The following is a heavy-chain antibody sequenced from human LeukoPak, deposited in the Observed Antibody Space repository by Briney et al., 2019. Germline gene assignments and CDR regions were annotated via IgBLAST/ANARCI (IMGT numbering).Heavy chain of an antibody. CDR3: ARVGYCSSTSCLYPYYYYYGMDV. Sequence: EASVKVSCKASGYTFTSYGISWVRQAPGQGLGWMGWISAYNGNTNYAQKLQGRVTMTTDTSTSTAYMELRSLRSDDTAVYYCARVGYCSSTSCLYPYYYYYGMDVWGQGTTVTVSS. CDR1: GYTFTSYG. CDR2: ISAYNGNT. J-gene: IGHJ6*02. V-gene: IGHV1-18*01. D-gene: IGHD2-2*01.